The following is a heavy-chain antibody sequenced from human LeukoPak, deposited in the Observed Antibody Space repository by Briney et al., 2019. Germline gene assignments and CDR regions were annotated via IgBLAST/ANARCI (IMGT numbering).Heavy chain of an antibody. D-gene: IGHD6-13*01. CDR2: IRYDGSNK. J-gene: IGHJ4*02. CDR1: GFTFSSYG. CDR3: AKDRSSSWSHDDY. Sequence: GGSLRLSCAASGFTFSSYGMHWVRQAPGKGLEWVAFIRYDGSNKYYADSVKGRFTISRDNSKNTLYLQMNSLRAEDTAVYYCAKDRSSSWSHDDYWGQGTLVTVSS. V-gene: IGHV3-30*02.